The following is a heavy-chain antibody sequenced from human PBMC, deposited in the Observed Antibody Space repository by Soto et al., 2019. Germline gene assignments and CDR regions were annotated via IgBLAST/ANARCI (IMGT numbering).Heavy chain of an antibody. Sequence: EVQVVESGGGLVQPGRSLRLSCAASGFPFDAYAMHWVRQAPGKGLEWVSGISWNSRTIGYADSVRGRFSISRDNAKNSLYLQMNSLRAEDTALYYCAKDMGGSYDYYYYGMAVLGQGTTVTVSS. V-gene: IGHV3-9*01. CDR2: ISWNSRTI. CDR3: AKDMGGSYDYYYYGMAV. J-gene: IGHJ6*02. D-gene: IGHD1-26*01. CDR1: GFPFDAYA.